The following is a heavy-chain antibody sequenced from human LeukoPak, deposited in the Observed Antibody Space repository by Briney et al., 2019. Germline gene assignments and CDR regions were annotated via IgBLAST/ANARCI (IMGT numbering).Heavy chain of an antibody. V-gene: IGHV4-34*01. D-gene: IGHD5-18*01. Sequence: SETLSLTCAVYGGSFSGYYWSWIRQPPGKGLEWIGEINHSGSTNYNPSLKSRVTISVDTSKNQFSLKLSSVTAADTAVYYCARLGVQLWTRGWFDPWAREPWSPSPQ. CDR2: INHSGST. CDR1: GGSFSGYY. CDR3: ARLGVQLWTRGWFDP. J-gene: IGHJ5*02.